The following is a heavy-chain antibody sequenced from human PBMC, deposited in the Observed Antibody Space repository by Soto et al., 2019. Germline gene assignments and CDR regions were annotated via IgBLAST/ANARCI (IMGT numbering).Heavy chain of an antibody. CDR3: SRGTYYPQSSGLHADY. V-gene: IGHV3-30*03. D-gene: IGHD3-22*01. J-gene: IGHJ4*02. Sequence: PGESLKISCATSGFSFNDYAMYWVRQAPGQGLEWVAIISSDGHHQFYLDNLRGRFTVSRANSKNTLYLQMNSLRPEDTAVYYCSRGTYYPQSSGLHADYWGPGTVVTVSS. CDR2: ISSDGHHQ. CDR1: GFSFNDYA.